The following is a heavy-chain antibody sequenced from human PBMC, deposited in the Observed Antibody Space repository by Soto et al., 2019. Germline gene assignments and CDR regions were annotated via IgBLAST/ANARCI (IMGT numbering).Heavy chain of an antibody. CDR2: IYYSGGT. D-gene: IGHD1-7*01. CDR1: GGSIPSSSYY. V-gene: IGHV4-39*01. CDR3: ANFPDWGWGTN. Sequence: QLQLQESGPGLVKPSETLSLTCTVSGGSIPSSSYYWAWIRQPPGKGLEWIASIYYSGGTYYNSSPRNRVTISVDPSKNRFSLILRSVTAADTALYCCANFPDWGWGTNWGQGTRVIVSS. J-gene: IGHJ4*02.